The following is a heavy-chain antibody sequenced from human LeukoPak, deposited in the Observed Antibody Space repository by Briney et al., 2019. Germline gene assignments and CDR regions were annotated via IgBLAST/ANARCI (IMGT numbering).Heavy chain of an antibody. CDR3: ARRYPYDSGGYYNAFDY. CDR2: IHYSGRT. V-gene: IGHV4-59*08. D-gene: IGHD3-22*01. J-gene: IGHJ4*02. CDR1: GGSISSYY. Sequence: SETLSLTCTVSGGSISSYYWSWIRQAPGKGLEWIAYIHYSGRTNYNPSLKSRLTISMDTSKNQFSLKLTSVTAADTAVYYCARRYPYDSGGYYNAFDYWGQGTLVSVSS.